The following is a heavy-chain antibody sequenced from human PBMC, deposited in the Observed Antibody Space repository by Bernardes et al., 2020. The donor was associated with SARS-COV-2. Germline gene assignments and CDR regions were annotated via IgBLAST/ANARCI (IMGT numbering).Heavy chain of an antibody. D-gene: IGHD6-19*01. CDR3: VSVLYNGGKYANDAFDI. Sequence: GGSLRLSCVASGFNFSNHWMHWVRQAPGKGPVWVSRINGDGGSTSHADSVKGRFTISRDNAKNTLYLQMNSLRAEDTAVYYCVSVLYNGGKYANDAFDIWGQGTMVTVSS. J-gene: IGHJ3*02. V-gene: IGHV3-74*01. CDR1: GFNFSNHW. CDR2: INGDGGST.